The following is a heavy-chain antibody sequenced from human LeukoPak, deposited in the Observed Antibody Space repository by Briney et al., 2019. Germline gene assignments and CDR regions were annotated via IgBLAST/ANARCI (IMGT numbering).Heavy chain of an antibody. CDR3: AKQRALYCSSTSCYPKYYFDY. V-gene: IGHV3-48*03. CDR2: ISSSGSTI. J-gene: IGHJ4*02. D-gene: IGHD2-2*01. Sequence: GGSLRLSCAASGFTFSSYEMNWVRQAPGKGLEWVSYISSSGSTIYYADSVKGRFTISRDNSKNTLYLQMNSLRAEDTAVYYCAKQRALYCSSTSCYPKYYFDYWGQGTLVTVSS. CDR1: GFTFSSYE.